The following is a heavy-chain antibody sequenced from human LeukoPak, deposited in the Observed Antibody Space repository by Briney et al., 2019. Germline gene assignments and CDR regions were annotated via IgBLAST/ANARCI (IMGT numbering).Heavy chain of an antibody. V-gene: IGHV3-7*01. CDR2: IKQDGSEK. Sequence: PGGSLRLSCAASGFTFSSYWMSWVRQAPGKGLEWVANIKQDGSEKYYVDSVKGRFTISRDNAKNSLYLQMNSLRAEDTAVYYCARVQWELLNHPGLDYFDYWGQGTLVTVSS. CDR1: GFTFSSYW. CDR3: ARVQWELLNHPGLDYFDY. D-gene: IGHD1-26*01. J-gene: IGHJ4*02.